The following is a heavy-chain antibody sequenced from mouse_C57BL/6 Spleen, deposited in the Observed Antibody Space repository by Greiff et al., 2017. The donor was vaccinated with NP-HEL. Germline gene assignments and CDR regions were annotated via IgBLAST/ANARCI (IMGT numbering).Heavy chain of an antibody. J-gene: IGHJ4*01. CDR3: AREGITTVPHYYAMDY. V-gene: IGHV5-4*01. CDR1: GFTFSSYA. Sequence: EVQGVESGGGLVKPGGSLKLSCAASGFTFSSYAMSWVRQTPEKRLEWVATISDGGSYTYYPDNVKGRFTISRDNAKNNLYLQMSHLKSEDTAMYYCAREGITTVPHYYAMDYWGQGTSVTVSS. CDR2: ISDGGSYT. D-gene: IGHD1-1*01.